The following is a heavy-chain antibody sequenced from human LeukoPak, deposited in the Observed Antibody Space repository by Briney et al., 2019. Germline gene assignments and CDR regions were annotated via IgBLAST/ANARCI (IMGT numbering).Heavy chain of an antibody. J-gene: IGHJ6*03. CDR3: ARDVYYGSGRVYYYMDV. V-gene: IGHV4-38-2*02. Sequence: SETLSLTCTVSGYSISSGYYWGWIRQPPGKGLEWIGSIYHSGSTYYNPSLKSRVTISVDTSKNQFSLKLSSVTAADTAVYYCARDVYYGSGRVYYYMDVWGKGTTVTVSS. CDR1: GYSISSGYY. CDR2: IYHSGST. D-gene: IGHD3-10*01.